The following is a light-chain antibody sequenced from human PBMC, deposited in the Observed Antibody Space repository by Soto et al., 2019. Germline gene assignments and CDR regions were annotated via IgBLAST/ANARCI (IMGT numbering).Light chain of an antibody. CDR2: EDS. V-gene: IGLV2-23*01. Sequence: QSVLTQPASVSGSPGQSSTISCTGISNIFMIYNLASWYQQHPGKAAKLIIYEDSERPSGVYNRFSGSKSGNTASLTISGLQPEDEADYYCCSYAGDTVVFGGGTKLAVL. CDR1: SNIFMIYNL. CDR3: CSYAGDTVV. J-gene: IGLJ2*01.